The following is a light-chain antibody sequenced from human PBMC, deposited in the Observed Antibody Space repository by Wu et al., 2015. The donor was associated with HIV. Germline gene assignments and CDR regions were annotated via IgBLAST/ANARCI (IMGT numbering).Light chain of an antibody. V-gene: IGKV1-5*03. CDR2: MAS. Sequence: DIQMTQSPSTMSASVGDRVTITCRASQSIRNWLAWYQQKPGKAPKLLIYMASSLESGVPSRFSGSGAETEFTLTISSLQPDDFATYYCQQYNYYSRTFGQGTKVE. J-gene: IGKJ1*01. CDR1: QSIRNW. CDR3: QQYNYYSRT.